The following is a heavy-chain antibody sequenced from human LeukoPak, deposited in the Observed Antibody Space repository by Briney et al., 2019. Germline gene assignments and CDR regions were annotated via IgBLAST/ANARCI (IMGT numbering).Heavy chain of an antibody. CDR1: GFTLSNSW. V-gene: IGHV3-74*01. J-gene: IGHJ4*02. CDR3: AKLTATPHY. Sequence: GGSLRLSCAASGFTLSNSWIHWVRQAPGKGLVWVSRINSDGSTTTYADSVKGRFTISRDNSKNTLYLQMNSLRAEDTAIYYCAKLTATPHYWGQGTLVTVSS. D-gene: IGHD3-9*01. CDR2: INSDGSTT.